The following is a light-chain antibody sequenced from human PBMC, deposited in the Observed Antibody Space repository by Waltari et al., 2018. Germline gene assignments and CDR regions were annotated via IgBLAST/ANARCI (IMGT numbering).Light chain of an antibody. Sequence: EIVLTQSPATLSLSPGERATLPCRASKSISNYLPGYQQKPGQAPRVLIYNASTGAAGIPARFSGRGSGTEFTLTISSLEPEDFAVYYCQQRSSWPRTFGQGTKLEIK. CDR3: QQRSSWPRT. CDR2: NAS. J-gene: IGKJ1*01. V-gene: IGKV3-11*01. CDR1: KSISNY.